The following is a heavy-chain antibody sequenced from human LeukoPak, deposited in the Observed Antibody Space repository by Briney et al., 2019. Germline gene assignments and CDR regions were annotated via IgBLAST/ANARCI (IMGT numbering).Heavy chain of an antibody. CDR1: GGSISSSSYY. V-gene: IGHV4-39*07. CDR2: ISSSGST. D-gene: IGHD3-16*01. J-gene: IGHJ6*03. CDR3: ARETSQKGAHYMDV. Sequence: PSETLSLTCTVSGGSISSSSYYWGWIRQPPGKGLEWIGRISSSGSTNYNPSLKSRVTISVDTSKNQFSLKLSSVTAADTAVYFCARETSQKGAHYMDVWGKGTTVTISS.